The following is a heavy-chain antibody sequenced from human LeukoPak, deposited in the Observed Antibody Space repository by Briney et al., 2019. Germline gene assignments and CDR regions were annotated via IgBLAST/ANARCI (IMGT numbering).Heavy chain of an antibody. V-gene: IGHV1-24*01. CDR2: FDPEDGET. CDR3: APKVLRSGYSYGSGNY. J-gene: IGHJ4*02. CDR1: GYTLTELS. Sequence: ASVKVSCKVSGYTLTELSMHWVRQAPGKGLEWMGGFDPEDGETIYAQKFQGRVTMTEDTSTDTAYMELSSLRSEDTAVYYCAPKVLRSGYSYGSGNYWGQGTLVTVSS. D-gene: IGHD5-18*01.